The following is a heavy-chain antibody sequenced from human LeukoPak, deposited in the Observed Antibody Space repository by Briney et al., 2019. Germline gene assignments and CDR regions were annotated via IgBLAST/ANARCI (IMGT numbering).Heavy chain of an antibody. CDR1: GGTFSSYA. CDR3: ATLRAGRGYSLSFGVDYYGMDV. J-gene: IGHJ6*02. D-gene: IGHD5-18*01. Sequence: ASVKVSCKASGGTFSSYAISWVRQAPGKGLEWMGGFDPEDGETIYAQKFQGRVTMTEDTSTDTAYMELSSLRSEDTAVYYCATLRAGRGYSLSFGVDYYGMDVWGQGTTVTVSS. CDR2: FDPEDGET. V-gene: IGHV1-24*01.